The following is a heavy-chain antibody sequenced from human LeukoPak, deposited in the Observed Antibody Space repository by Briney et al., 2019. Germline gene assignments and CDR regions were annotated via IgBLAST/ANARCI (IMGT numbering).Heavy chain of an antibody. J-gene: IGHJ4*02. CDR3: ARATFYYDYSGYRTFDY. V-gene: IGHV4-59*02. CDR2: VYSGGSS. CDR1: GGSVSSYY. Sequence: SETLSLTCSISGGSVSSYYWNWIRQSPGKGLEWIGFVYSGGSSNYNPSLKSRVTISVDKSKNQFSLKLSSVTAADTAVYFCARATFYYDYSGYRTFDYWGQGTLVTVSS. D-gene: IGHD3-22*01.